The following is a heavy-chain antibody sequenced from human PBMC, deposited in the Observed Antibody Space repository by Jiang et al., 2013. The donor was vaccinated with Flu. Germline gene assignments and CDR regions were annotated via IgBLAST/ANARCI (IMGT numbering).Heavy chain of an antibody. CDR1: GGTFSSYA. CDR2: IIPIFGTA. D-gene: IGHD2-2*01. Sequence: KASGGTFSSYAISWVRQAPGQGLEWMGGIIPIFGTANYAQKFQGRVTITADESTSTAYMELSSLRSEDTAVYYCARPRVPADGWVSYYYYGMDVWGQGTTVTVSS. CDR3: ARPRVPADGWVSYYYYGMDV. J-gene: IGHJ6*02. V-gene: IGHV1-69*01.